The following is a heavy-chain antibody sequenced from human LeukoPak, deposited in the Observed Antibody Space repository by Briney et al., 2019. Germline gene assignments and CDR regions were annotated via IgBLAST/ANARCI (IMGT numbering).Heavy chain of an antibody. D-gene: IGHD3-3*01. V-gene: IGHV4-39*01. CDR2: IYYTGST. J-gene: IGHJ2*01. Sequence: SETLSLTCTVSGGSISSSSYSWGWIRQPPGKGLEWIGSIYYTGSTYYNPSLKSRFTISVDTSKNQFSLKLSSVTAADTAVYYCARHQSEYWYFDLWGRGTLVTVSS. CDR3: ARHQSEYWYFDL. CDR1: GGSISSSSYS.